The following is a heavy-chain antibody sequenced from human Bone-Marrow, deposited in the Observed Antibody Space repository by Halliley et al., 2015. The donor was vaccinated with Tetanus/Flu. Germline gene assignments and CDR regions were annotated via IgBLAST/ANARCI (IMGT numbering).Heavy chain of an antibody. V-gene: IGHV3-23*01. CDR3: AKSASGYYMATLDS. D-gene: IGHD3-22*01. J-gene: IGHJ4*02. Sequence: GSALSGTGGATYYTASVKGRFTITRDNSRNTLYLQMNSLRAEDTALYYCAKSASGYYMATLDSWGQGALVTVSS. CDR2: LSGTGGAT.